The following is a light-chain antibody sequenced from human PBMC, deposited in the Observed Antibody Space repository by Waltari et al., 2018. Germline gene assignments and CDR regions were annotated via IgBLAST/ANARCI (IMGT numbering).Light chain of an antibody. V-gene: IGLV1-51*02. CDR3: GTWDGSLTVGV. Sequence: QSVLTQPPSVSAAPGQKVTISCSGSGSNIGRNHVSWYQQVPGTAPKLLIYETNKRPSGIPDRFPGSKSGPSATLGITGLQTGDEASYYCGTWDGSLTVGVFGGGTVLTVL. CDR1: GSNIGRNH. CDR2: ETN. J-gene: IGLJ2*01.